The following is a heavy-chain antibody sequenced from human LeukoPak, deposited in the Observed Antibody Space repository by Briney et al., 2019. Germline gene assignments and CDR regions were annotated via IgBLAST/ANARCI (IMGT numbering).Heavy chain of an antibody. J-gene: IGHJ4*02. CDR2: IWRDGSHR. V-gene: IGHV3-33*06. Sequence: GGSLRLSCAASGFAFNDFAMYWVRQAPGKGLDWVAVIWRDGSHRYYAHSIKGRFTISRDNSKNTLYLQMSRLRAEDTAVYYCAKSSIMFAAGRLGSIDFWGQGTLVTVSS. CDR1: GFAFNDFA. D-gene: IGHD1-26*01. CDR3: AKSSIMFAAGRLGSIDF.